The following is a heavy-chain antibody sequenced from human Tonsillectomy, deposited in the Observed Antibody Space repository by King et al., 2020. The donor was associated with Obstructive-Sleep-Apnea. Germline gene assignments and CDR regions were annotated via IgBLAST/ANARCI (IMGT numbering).Heavy chain of an antibody. D-gene: IGHD1-26*01. J-gene: IGHJ4*02. CDR1: GGSISSSNYY. CDR2: IYYSGST. CDR3: ARDPYSYFDY. Sequence: QLQESGPGLVKPSETLSLTCTVSGGSISSSNYYWAWIRQPPGKGLEWIGSIYYSGSTYYNPSLKSRVTMSVDTSMNQFSLKLTSVTAADTAVYYCARDPYSYFDYWGQGTLVTVSS. V-gene: IGHV4-39*07.